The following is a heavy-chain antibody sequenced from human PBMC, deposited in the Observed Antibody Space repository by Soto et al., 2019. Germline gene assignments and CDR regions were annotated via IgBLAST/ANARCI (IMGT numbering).Heavy chain of an antibody. CDR3: ASSVAKYYYYGMDV. CDR2: IIPIFGAA. CDR1: GGTFSSHA. D-gene: IGHD5-12*01. J-gene: IGHJ6*02. V-gene: IGHV1-69*13. Sequence: SVKVSCKASGGTFSSHAISWVRQAPGQGLEWMGGIIPIFGAANYAQKFQGRVTITADESTSTAYMELSSLRSEDTAVYYCASSVAKYYYYGMDVWGQGTTVTVSS.